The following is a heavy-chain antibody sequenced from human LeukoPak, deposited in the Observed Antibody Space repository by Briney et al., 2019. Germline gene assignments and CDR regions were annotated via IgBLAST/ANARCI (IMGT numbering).Heavy chain of an antibody. CDR2: IYYSGST. CDR3: ARGYSYGFFDY. J-gene: IGHJ4*02. D-gene: IGHD5-18*01. Sequence: SETLSLTCTVSGGSISSYYWGWIRQPPGKGLEWIGSIYYSGSTYYNPSLKSRVTISVDTSKNQFSLKLSSVTAADTAVYYCARGYSYGFFDYWGQGTLVTVSS. V-gene: IGHV4-39*01. CDR1: GGSISSYY.